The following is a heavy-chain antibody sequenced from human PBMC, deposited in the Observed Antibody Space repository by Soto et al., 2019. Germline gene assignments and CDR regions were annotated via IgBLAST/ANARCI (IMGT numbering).Heavy chain of an antibody. CDR1: GGNIGSYY. D-gene: IGHD3-10*01. J-gene: IGHJ4*02. V-gene: IGHV4-59*01. Sequence: SETLSLTCTVSGGNIGSYYWSWIRQPPGKGLEWIGYIYYSGSTNYNPSLKSRVTISVDTSKNQFSLKLSSVTAADTAVYYCARCYYGSGSYYSYFDYWGQGTLVTVSS. CDR2: IYYSGST. CDR3: ARCYYGSGSYYSYFDY.